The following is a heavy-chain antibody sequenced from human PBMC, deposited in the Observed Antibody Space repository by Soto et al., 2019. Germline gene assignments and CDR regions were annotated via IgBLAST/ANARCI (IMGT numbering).Heavy chain of an antibody. Sequence: SETLSLTCTVSGGSISSYYWSWIRQPRGNGLEWIGYIYYSGSTNYNPSLKSRVTISVDRSKNQFSLKLSSVTAADTAVYYCARNRHYYDILTGYPYYFDYWGQGTLVTVSS. V-gene: IGHV4-59*12. CDR1: GGSISSYY. D-gene: IGHD3-9*01. CDR2: IYYSGST. CDR3: ARNRHYYDILTGYPYYFDY. J-gene: IGHJ4*02.